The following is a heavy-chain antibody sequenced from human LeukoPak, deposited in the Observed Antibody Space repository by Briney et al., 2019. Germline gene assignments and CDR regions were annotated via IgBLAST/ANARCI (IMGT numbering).Heavy chain of an antibody. CDR1: GFTFSTYA. D-gene: IGHD4-23*01. CDR3: AKALYGGNTV. V-gene: IGHV3-23*01. J-gene: IGHJ4*02. Sequence: GGSLTLSCAASGFTFSTYAMGWVRQAPGEGLRWVSSISGNGVTTYYADSVKGRFTISRDSSKNTLYLQMNSLRAEYTALYYCAKALYGGNTVWGQGTLVTVSS. CDR2: ISGNGVTT.